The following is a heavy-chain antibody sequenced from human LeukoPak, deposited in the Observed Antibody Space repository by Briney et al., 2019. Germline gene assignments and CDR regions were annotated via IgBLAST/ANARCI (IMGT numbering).Heavy chain of an antibody. CDR1: GFTFSNYA. V-gene: IGHV3-23*01. CDR3: ARGKSRYYDSSGYDY. D-gene: IGHD3-22*01. Sequence: GGSLRLSCAASGFTFSNYAMSWVRQAPGKGLEWVSGISGSGGDTYYADSVKGRFTISRDNAKNSLYLQMNSLRAEDTAVYYCARGKSRYYDSSGYDYWGQGTLVTVSS. CDR2: ISGSGGDT. J-gene: IGHJ4*02.